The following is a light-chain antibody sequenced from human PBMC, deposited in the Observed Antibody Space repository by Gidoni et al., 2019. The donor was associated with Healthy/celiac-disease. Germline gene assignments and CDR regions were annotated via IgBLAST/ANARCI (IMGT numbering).Light chain of an antibody. CDR2: VAS. CDR1: QSGSSY. Sequence: EIVLTQSPATLALSPGERATLSCRGSQSGSSYLAWYQQKPDPAPSLLIFVASERATGIPARFSGSGCGTDFALTISSLGPEDFAVSYCQRRSNWPGVTFGGGTKVEIK. CDR3: QRRSNWPGVT. J-gene: IGKJ4*01. V-gene: IGKV3-11*01.